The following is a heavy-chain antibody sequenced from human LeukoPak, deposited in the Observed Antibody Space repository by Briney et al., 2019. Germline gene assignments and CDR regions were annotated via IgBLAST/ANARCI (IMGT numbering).Heavy chain of an antibody. CDR1: GYTFTSYD. V-gene: IGHV7-4-1*02. CDR3: ARACQPLGGLSFPDY. D-gene: IGHD3-16*02. CDR2: INPNTGNP. J-gene: IGHJ4*02. Sequence: GASVKVSCKASGYTFTSYDINWVRQATGQGLEWMGWINPNTGNPTYAQAFTGRFVFSLDTSVSTAYLQISSLKAEDTAVYYCARACQPLGGLSFPDYWGQGTLVTVSS.